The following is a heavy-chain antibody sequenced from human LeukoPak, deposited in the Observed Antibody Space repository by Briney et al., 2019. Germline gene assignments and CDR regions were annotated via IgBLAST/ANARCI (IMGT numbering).Heavy chain of an antibody. D-gene: IGHD1-26*01. CDR1: GFTFSSYW. Sequence: PGGSLRLSCAASGFTFSSYWIHWVRQAPGKGLVWVSRINSGGSSTTYADSVKGRFTISRDNAKNTLYLQMNSLTAEDTAVYYCAGIVGAKTYWGQGTLVTVSS. V-gene: IGHV3-74*01. CDR3: AGIVGAKTY. J-gene: IGHJ4*02. CDR2: INSGGSST.